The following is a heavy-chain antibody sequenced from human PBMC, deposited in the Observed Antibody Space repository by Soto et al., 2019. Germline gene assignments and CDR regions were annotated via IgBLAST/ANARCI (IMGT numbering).Heavy chain of an antibody. Sequence: SETLSLTCTVSGGSISSYYWSWIRQPPGKGLEWIGYIYYSGSTNYNPSLKSRVTISLDTSKNQFSLKLSSATAADTAVYYCAREQNYGDSPNYGMDVWGQGTTVTVSS. D-gene: IGHD4-17*01. CDR1: GGSISSYY. CDR2: IYYSGST. J-gene: IGHJ6*02. CDR3: AREQNYGDSPNYGMDV. V-gene: IGHV4-59*01.